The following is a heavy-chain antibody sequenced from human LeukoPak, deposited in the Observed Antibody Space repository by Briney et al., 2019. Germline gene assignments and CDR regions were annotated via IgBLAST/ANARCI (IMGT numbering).Heavy chain of an antibody. V-gene: IGHV3-48*02. J-gene: IGHJ4*02. CDR3: ARVPAAAIDY. CDR1: GFIFSTYS. D-gene: IGHD2-2*01. Sequence: GESLRLSCAASGFIFSTYSMNWVRQAPGKGLEWVSFISSSSNIIYYADSVKGRFTISRDSAKNSLYLQMSSLRDEDTAVYYCARVPAAAIDYWGQGTLVTVSS. CDR2: ISSSSNII.